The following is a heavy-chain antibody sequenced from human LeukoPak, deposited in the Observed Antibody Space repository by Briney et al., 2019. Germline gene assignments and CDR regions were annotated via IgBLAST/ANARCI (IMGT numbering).Heavy chain of an antibody. CDR3: ARGDVGGWPQLPRIDY. V-gene: IGHV4-34*01. CDR1: GGSFSGYY. CDR2: INHSGST. D-gene: IGHD6-19*01. J-gene: IGHJ4*02. Sequence: SETLSLTCAVYGGSFSGYYWSWIRQPPGKGLEWIGEINHSGSTNYNPSLKSRVTISVDTSKNQFSLKLSSVTAADTAVYYCARGDVGGWPQLPRIDYWGQGTLVTVSS.